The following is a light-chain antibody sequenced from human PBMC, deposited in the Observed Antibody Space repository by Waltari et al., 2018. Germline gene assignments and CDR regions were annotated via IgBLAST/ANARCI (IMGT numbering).Light chain of an antibody. Sequence: DIVMTQSPDSLAVSLGERATIHCKSSQSVLYSSNNKNYLAWYQQKPGQPPKLLIYWASTRESGVPDRFSDSGSGTDFTLTINSLQAEDVAVYYCQQYYSTPGPTFGGGTKVEIK. J-gene: IGKJ4*01. CDR3: QQYYSTPGPT. CDR2: WAS. CDR1: QSVLYSSNNKNY. V-gene: IGKV4-1*01.